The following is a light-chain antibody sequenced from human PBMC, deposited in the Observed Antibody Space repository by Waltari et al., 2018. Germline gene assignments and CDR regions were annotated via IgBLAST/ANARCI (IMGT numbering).Light chain of an antibody. CDR1: QSISVF. V-gene: IGKV1-39*01. J-gene: IGKJ4*01. Sequence: RVTITCRASQSISVFLNWYQQKPGKAPKLLIYAASTLHIGVPSRFSGSGSGTDFTLTINNLQPEDFATYSCQQSYSTPLTFGGGTRVEIK. CDR3: QQSYSTPLT. CDR2: AAS.